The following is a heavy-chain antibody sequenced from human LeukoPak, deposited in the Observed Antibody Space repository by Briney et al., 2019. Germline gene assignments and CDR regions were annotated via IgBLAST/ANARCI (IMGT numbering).Heavy chain of an antibody. J-gene: IGHJ6*03. D-gene: IGHD5-18*01. Sequence: ASVKVSCKASGYTFTSYGISWVRQPPGQGLEWMGWISAYNGNTNYAQKLQGRVTMTTDTSTSTAYMELRSLRSDDTAVYYCARRGDSYGLYYYYYYMDVWGKGTTVTVSS. CDR3: ARRGDSYGLYYYYYYMDV. V-gene: IGHV1-18*01. CDR2: ISAYNGNT. CDR1: GYTFTSYG.